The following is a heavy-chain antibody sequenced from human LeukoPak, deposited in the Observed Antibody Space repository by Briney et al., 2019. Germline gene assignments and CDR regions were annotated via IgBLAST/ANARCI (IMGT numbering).Heavy chain of an antibody. J-gene: IGHJ4*02. CDR3: AREGDYYDSSGYYFDY. Sequence: ASVTVSCKASGYTFTGYYMHWVRQAPGQGLEWMGWINPNNGGTNYAQKFQGRVTMTRDTSISTAYMELSRLRSDDTAVYYCAREGDYYDSSGYYFDYWGQGTLVTVSS. V-gene: IGHV1-2*02. CDR1: GYTFTGYY. D-gene: IGHD3-22*01. CDR2: INPNNGGT.